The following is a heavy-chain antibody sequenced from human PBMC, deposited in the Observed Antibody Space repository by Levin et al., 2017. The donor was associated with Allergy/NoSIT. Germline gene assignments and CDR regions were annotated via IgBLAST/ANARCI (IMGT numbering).Heavy chain of an antibody. D-gene: IGHD1-26*01. CDR1: GYTFTGYY. Sequence: ASVKVSCKASGYTFTGYYMHWVRQAPGEGLEWMGWINPKSGGTNYAEKFQGRVTMTRDTSISTAYMELSSLRSDDTAVYYCARERGEGATSDWFHPWGQGTLVTVSS. CDR3: ARERGEGATSDWFHP. V-gene: IGHV1-2*02. CDR2: INPKSGGT. J-gene: IGHJ5*02.